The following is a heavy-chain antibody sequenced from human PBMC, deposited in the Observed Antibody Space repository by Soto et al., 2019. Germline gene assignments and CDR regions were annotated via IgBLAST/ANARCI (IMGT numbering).Heavy chain of an antibody. CDR2: IYWDDDK. D-gene: IGHD6-13*01. V-gene: IGHV2-5*02. Sequence: HITLKESGPTLVKPTQTLTLTCTFSGFSLYTSGVGVGWILQPPVKSLEWLALIYWDDDKRYSPSLESTLIIAKDNPQTQVVLTMPNVAPVDTATYYCAHRLEYSSSWHSGWFDPWGQGTLVTVSS. CDR3: AHRLEYSSSWHSGWFDP. J-gene: IGHJ5*02. CDR1: GFSLYTSGVG.